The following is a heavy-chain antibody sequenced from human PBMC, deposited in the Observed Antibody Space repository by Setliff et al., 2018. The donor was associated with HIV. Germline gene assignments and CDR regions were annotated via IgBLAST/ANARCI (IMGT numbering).Heavy chain of an antibody. J-gene: IGHJ3*02. CDR1: GFTFSDYY. CDR2: IHQTGSET. D-gene: IGHD1-1*01. V-gene: IGHV3-7*01. CDR3: AKWNVAFDI. Sequence: PGGSLRLSCAASGFTFSDYYMSWIRQAPGKGLEWVANIHQTGSETYYVDSVKGRFTISRDNAKNSLYLQMNSLRAEDTAVYYCAKWNVAFDIWGHGTMVTVSS.